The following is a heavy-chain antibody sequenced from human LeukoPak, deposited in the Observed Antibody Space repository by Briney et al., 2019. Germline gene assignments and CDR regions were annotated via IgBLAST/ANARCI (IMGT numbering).Heavy chain of an antibody. J-gene: IGHJ4*02. CDR3: AKDFRIGYSAHFDY. CDR1: GFTFRSHA. D-gene: IGHD2-21*01. CDR2: IYENGGTT. Sequence: GGSLRLSCVGSGFTFRSHAMSWVRQAPEKGLEFVSGIYENGGTTYYADSVKGRFSISRDNSKNTLYLQMDSLRGEDTAFYYCAKDFRIGYSAHFDYWGQGALVTVSS. V-gene: IGHV3-23*01.